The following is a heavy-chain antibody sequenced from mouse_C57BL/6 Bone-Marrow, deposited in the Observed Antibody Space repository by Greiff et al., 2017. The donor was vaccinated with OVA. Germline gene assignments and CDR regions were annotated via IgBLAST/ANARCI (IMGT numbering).Heavy chain of an antibody. Sequence: EVQLMESGGGLVKPGGSLKLSCAASGFTFSSYAMSWVRQTPEKRLEWVATISDGGSYTYYPDNVKGRFTISRDNAKNNLYLQMSHLKSEDTAMYYCARDMTYWGQGTLVTVSA. J-gene: IGHJ3*01. CDR2: ISDGGSYT. D-gene: IGHD2-3*01. CDR1: GFTFSSYA. V-gene: IGHV5-4*01. CDR3: ARDMTY.